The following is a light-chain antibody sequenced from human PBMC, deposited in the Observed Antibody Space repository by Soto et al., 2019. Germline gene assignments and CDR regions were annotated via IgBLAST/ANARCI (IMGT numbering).Light chain of an antibody. CDR3: QQRSNWPPIT. Sequence: EIVMTQSPATLSVSPGERATLSCRASQSVSSNLAWYQQKPGQAPRLLIYGASTRATGIPARFSGSGSGTEFTLTSSSLEPEDFAVYYCQQRSNWPPITFGQGTRLEIK. J-gene: IGKJ5*01. CDR2: GAS. CDR1: QSVSSN. V-gene: IGKV3-15*01.